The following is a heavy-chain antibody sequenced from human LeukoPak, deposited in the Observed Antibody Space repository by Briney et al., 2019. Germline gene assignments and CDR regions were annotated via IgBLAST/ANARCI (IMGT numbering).Heavy chain of an antibody. CDR1: GFTVSSNS. Sequence: GGSLRLSCTVSGFTVSSNSMSWVRQAPGKGLEWVSFIYSDNTHYSDSVKGRVTISRDNSKNTLYLQMNSLRAEDTAVYYCARDPGTTQTLHDAFDIWGQGTMVTVSS. V-gene: IGHV3-53*01. CDR2: IYSDNT. D-gene: IGHD1-7*01. CDR3: ARDPGTTQTLHDAFDI. J-gene: IGHJ3*02.